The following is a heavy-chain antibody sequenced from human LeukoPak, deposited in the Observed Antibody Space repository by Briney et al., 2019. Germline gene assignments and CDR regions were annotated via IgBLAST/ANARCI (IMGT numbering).Heavy chain of an antibody. D-gene: IGHD3-10*01. CDR2: IYPGESDT. J-gene: IGHJ4*02. V-gene: IGHV5-51*01. Sequence: GESLKISCKGSGYSFTSYWIGWVRQMPGECLELMGIIYPGESDTRYSPSFQGHVTISSDKSISTAYLQWSSLKASDTAMYYCATWLWFGEYYFAYWGQGTLVTVSS. CDR3: ATWLWFGEYYFAY. CDR1: GYSFTSYW.